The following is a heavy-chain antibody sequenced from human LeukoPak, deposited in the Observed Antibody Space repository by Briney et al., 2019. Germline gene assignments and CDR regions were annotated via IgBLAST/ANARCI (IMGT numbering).Heavy chain of an antibody. CDR3: AREWGYCSGGSCPPDHFDY. CDR2: ISSNSNNI. CDR1: GFTFSYYS. D-gene: IGHD2-15*01. Sequence: GGSQRLSCGASGFTFSYYSMNWVRQAPGKGLEWVSSISSNSNNIYYADSVKGRFTISRDNAKNSLYLQMNSLRAEGTAVYYCAREWGYCSGGSCPPDHFDYWGQGTLVTVSS. J-gene: IGHJ4*02. V-gene: IGHV3-21*01.